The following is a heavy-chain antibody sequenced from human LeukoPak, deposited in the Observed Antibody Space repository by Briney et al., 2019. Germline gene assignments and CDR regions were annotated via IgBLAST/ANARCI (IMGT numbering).Heavy chain of an antibody. CDR2: ISGIGGST. V-gene: IGHV3-23*01. Sequence: GGSLILSCAASGFTISNYAMSWVRQAPGKGLEWLSAISGIGGSTYYADSVTGRFTISRDNSNNTLDLQMNSLRADDAAVYYCTKAARIAGPSYYYYGMDVWGKGTTVTVST. D-gene: IGHD6-13*01. CDR3: TKAARIAGPSYYYYGMDV. J-gene: IGHJ6*04. CDR1: GFTISNYA.